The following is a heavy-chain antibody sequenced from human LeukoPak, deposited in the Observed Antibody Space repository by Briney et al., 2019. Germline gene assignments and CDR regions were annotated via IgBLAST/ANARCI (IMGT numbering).Heavy chain of an antibody. J-gene: IGHJ3*02. Sequence: AASVKVSCKASGDTFTGYYMHWVRQAPGQGLEWMGWINPNSGGTNYAQKFQGRVTMTRDTSISTAYMELSRLRSDDTAVYYCTRPLRFLEWLPATTDAFHIWGQGTMVTVSS. CDR2: INPNSGGT. CDR3: TRPLRFLEWLPATTDAFHI. V-gene: IGHV1-2*02. D-gene: IGHD3-3*01. CDR1: GDTFTGYY.